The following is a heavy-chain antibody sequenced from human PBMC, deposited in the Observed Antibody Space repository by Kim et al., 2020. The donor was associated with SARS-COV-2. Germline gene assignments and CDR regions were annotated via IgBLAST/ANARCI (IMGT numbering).Heavy chain of an antibody. CDR3: AKEGYDILS. CDR2: SST. D-gene: IGHD3-9*01. Sequence: SSTYDADSVKGRFTISRDNSKNTLYLQMNSLRAEDTAVYYCAKEGYDILSWGQGTLVTVSS. J-gene: IGHJ5*02. V-gene: IGHV3-23*03.